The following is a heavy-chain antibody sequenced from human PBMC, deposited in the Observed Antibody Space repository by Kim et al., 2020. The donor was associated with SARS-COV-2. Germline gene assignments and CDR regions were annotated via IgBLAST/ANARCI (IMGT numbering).Heavy chain of an antibody. Sequence: GGSLRLSCGASGFSFSGSAIHWVRQASGKGLEWVARIKNKVNNYATAYVASVKGRFTIFRDDSQNTAYLQMNSLQTDDTAVYYCTRYSSTADWVFDLWGRGTLVTVSS. CDR3: TRYSSTADWVFDL. J-gene: IGHJ2*01. CDR2: IKNKVNNYAT. D-gene: IGHD2-15*01. CDR1: GFSFSGSA. V-gene: IGHV3-73*01.